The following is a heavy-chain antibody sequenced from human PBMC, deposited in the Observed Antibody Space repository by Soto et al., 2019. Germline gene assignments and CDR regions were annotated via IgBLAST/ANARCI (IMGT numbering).Heavy chain of an antibody. D-gene: IGHD3-22*01. J-gene: IGHJ4*02. CDR1: GYTFTSYY. Sequence: GASVKVSCKASGYTFTSYYMHWVRQAPGQGLEWMGIINPSGGSTSYAQKFQGRVTMTRDTSTSTVYMELSSLRSEDTAVYYCARVGYYDSSGYYFYFDYWGRGTLVTVSS. CDR2: INPSGGST. V-gene: IGHV1-46*01. CDR3: ARVGYYDSSGYYFYFDY.